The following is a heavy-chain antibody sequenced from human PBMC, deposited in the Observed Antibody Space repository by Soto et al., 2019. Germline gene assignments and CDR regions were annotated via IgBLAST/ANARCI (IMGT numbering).Heavy chain of an antibody. CDR3: ARDAARDYYYYGMDV. J-gene: IGHJ6*02. V-gene: IGHV4-31*03. CDR2: IYYSGST. CDR1: GGSISSGGYY. Sequence: PSETLSLTCSGSGGSISSGGYYWSWIRQHPGKGLEWIGYIYYSGSTYYNPSLKSRVTISVDTSKNQFSLKLSSVTAADTAVYYCARDAARDYYYYGMDVWGQGTTVTVSS. D-gene: IGHD6-6*01.